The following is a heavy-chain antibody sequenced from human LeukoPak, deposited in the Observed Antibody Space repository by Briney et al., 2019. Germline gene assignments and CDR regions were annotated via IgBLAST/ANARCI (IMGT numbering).Heavy chain of an antibody. CDR2: IYYSGST. J-gene: IGHJ5*02. V-gene: IGHV4-31*03. CDR3: ARDYYDSSGFGNWFDP. D-gene: IGHD3-22*01. Sequence: SETLSLACTVSGGSISSGGYYWSWIRQHPGKGLEWIGYIYYSGSTYYNPSLKSRVTISVDTSKNQFSLKLSSVTAADTAVYYCARDYYDSSGFGNWFDPWGQGTLVTVSS. CDR1: GGSISSGGYY.